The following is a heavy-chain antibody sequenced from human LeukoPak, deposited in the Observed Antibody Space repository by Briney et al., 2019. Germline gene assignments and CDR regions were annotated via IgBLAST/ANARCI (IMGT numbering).Heavy chain of an antibody. Sequence: PSETLSLTCTVSGGSISSSSYYWSWIRQPPGKGLEWIGYIYYSGSTNYNPSLKSRVTISVDTSKNQFSLKLSSVTAADTAVYYCARGFPSIAAAVTNWFDPWGQGTLVTVSS. V-gene: IGHV4-61*01. D-gene: IGHD6-13*01. J-gene: IGHJ5*02. CDR2: IYYSGST. CDR1: GGSISSSSYY. CDR3: ARGFPSIAAAVTNWFDP.